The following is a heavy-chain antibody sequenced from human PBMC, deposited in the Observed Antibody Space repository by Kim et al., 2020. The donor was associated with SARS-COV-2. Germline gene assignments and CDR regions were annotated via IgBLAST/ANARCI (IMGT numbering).Heavy chain of an antibody. Sequence: TAYDVSVKGRFTISRDDSKDTAYLQMNSPKTEDTAVYYCTSRRRGVWYFDLWGRGTLVTVSS. D-gene: IGHD3-10*01. CDR2: T. CDR3: TSRRRGVWYFDL. J-gene: IGHJ2*01. V-gene: IGHV3-73*01.